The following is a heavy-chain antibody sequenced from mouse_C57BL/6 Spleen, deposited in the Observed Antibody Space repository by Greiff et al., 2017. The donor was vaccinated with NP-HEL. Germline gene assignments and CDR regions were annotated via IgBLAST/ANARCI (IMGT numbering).Heavy chain of an antibody. D-gene: IGHD1-1*01. CDR1: GYTFTSYW. V-gene: IGHV1-69*01. CDR3: ARRGSSFDWYFDV. J-gene: IGHJ1*03. Sequence: QVQLKQPGAELVMPGASVKLSCKASGYTFTSYWMHWVKQRPGQGLEWIGEIDPSDSYTNYNQKFKGKSTLTVDKSSSTAYMQLSSLTSEDSAVYYCARRGSSFDWYFDVWGTGTTVTVSS. CDR2: IDPSDSYT.